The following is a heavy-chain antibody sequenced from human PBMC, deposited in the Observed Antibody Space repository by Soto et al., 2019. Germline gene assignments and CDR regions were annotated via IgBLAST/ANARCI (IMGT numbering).Heavy chain of an antibody. CDR2: IYSGGSA. Sequence: GGSLRLSCAVSGLTVTSNYMSWVRQAPGKGLEWVAVIYSGGSASYADSVKGRFTISRHNSNNTVYLQMNSLRAEDTAVYYCARESYYYSYYGLDVWGQGTTVTVSS. CDR1: GLTVTSNY. CDR3: ARESYYYSYYGLDV. V-gene: IGHV3-53*04. J-gene: IGHJ6*02.